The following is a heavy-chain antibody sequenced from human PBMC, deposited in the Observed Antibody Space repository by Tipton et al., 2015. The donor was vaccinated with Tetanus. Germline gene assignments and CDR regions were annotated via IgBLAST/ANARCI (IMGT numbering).Heavy chain of an antibody. Sequence: GEALGNGDYYWSWIRQPPGKGLESIGYIYYSGSTYYNPSLKSRVTISVDTSKNQFSLRLSSVTAADTAVYYCARDHGITWGGMGYYDGMDVWGQGTTVTVSS. CDR1: GEALGNGDYY. D-gene: IGHD3-16*01. CDR3: ARDHGITWGGMGYYDGMDV. J-gene: IGHJ6*02. CDR2: IYYSGST. V-gene: IGHV4-30-4*01.